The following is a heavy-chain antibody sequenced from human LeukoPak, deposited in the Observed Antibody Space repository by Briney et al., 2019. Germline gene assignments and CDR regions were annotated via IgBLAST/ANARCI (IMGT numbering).Heavy chain of an antibody. CDR3: ARQESQQGLGDY. D-gene: IGHD6-13*01. Sequence: SETLSLTCSVSGGFISSSSYYWGWIRQPPGKGLEWIGSIYYVGSTYYNPSLKSRVTISVDTSKNQFSLKLSSVTAADTAVYYCARQESQQGLGDYWGQGTLVTVFS. CDR2: IYYVGST. J-gene: IGHJ4*02. CDR1: GGFISSSSYY. V-gene: IGHV4-39*01.